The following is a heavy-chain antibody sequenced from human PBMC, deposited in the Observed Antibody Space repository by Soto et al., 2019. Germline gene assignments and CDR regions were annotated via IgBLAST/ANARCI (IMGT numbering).Heavy chain of an antibody. J-gene: IGHJ6*02. CDR1: GFTFSSYA. V-gene: IGHV3-23*01. CDR2: ISGSGGST. CDR3: AYDYVWGSYPYYGMDV. Sequence: EVQLLESGGGLVQHGGSLRLSCAASGFTFSSYAMSWVRQAPGKGLEWVSAISGSGGSTYYADSVKGRFTISRDNSKNTLYLQMNSLRAEDTAVYYCAYDYVWGSYPYYGMDVWGQGTTVTVSS. D-gene: IGHD3-16*02.